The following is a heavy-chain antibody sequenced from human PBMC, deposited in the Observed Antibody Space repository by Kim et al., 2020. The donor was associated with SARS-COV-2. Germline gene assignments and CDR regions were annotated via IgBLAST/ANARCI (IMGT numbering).Heavy chain of an antibody. CDR1: GFTFSSYA. D-gene: IGHD6-13*01. CDR2: ISGSGGST. CDR3: AKIMREYRSSSLAGDY. Sequence: GGSLRLSCAASGFTFSSYAMSWVRQAPGKGLEWVSAISGSGGSTYYADSVKGRFTISRDNSKNTLYLQMNSLRAEDTAVYYCAKIMREYRSSSLAGDYWGQGTLVTVSS. J-gene: IGHJ4*02. V-gene: IGHV3-23*01.